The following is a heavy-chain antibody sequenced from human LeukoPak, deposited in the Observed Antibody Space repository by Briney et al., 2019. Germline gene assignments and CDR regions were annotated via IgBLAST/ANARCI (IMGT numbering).Heavy chain of an antibody. CDR1: GYSISSGYY. Sequence: SETLSLTCAVSGYSISSGYYWGWIRQPPGKGLECIGSIYHSGSTYYNPSLKSRVTISVDTSKNQFSLKLSSVTAADTAVYYCARHRSLDRGTTVLDYWGQGTLVTVSS. D-gene: IGHD1-7*01. CDR2: IYHSGST. J-gene: IGHJ4*02. CDR3: ARHRSLDRGTTVLDY. V-gene: IGHV4-38-2*01.